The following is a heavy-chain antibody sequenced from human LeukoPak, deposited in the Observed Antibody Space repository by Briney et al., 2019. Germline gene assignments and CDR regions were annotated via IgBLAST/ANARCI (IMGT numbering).Heavy chain of an antibody. Sequence: TGGSLRLSCAASGFTFSSYWMSWVRQAPGKGLEWVSYISSSSSTIYYADSVKGRFTISRDNAKNSLYLQMNSLRAEDTAVYYCARVGIMGYYYYYMDVWGKGTTVTVSS. V-gene: IGHV3-48*01. CDR1: GFTFSSYW. CDR3: ARVGIMGYYYYYMDV. D-gene: IGHD3-16*01. J-gene: IGHJ6*03. CDR2: ISSSSSTI.